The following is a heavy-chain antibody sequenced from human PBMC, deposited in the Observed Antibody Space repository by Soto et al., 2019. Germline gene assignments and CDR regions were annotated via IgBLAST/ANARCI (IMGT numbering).Heavy chain of an antibody. J-gene: IGHJ4*02. Sequence: EVQLVESGGGLVQPGGSLRLSCVVSGFPFSSHWMSWVRQAPGKGLEWVANIKQDGSEEHYVDSVKGRFTVSRDNARNSLHLQMNSLRAEDTAGYYCARVVGATNTLHNWGQGTLVTVSS. V-gene: IGHV3-7*04. CDR1: GFPFSSHW. CDR2: IKQDGSEE. D-gene: IGHD1-26*01. CDR3: ARVVGATNTLHN.